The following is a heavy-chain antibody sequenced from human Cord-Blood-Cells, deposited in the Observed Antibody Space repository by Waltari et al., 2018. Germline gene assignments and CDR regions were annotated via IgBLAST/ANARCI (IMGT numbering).Heavy chain of an antibody. CDR3: ATALYDSSLDY. CDR1: GSSISSGGSY. CDR2: IYYRGST. Sequence: QVHLQASGPGLVKPSQTLSLTCPVPGSSISSGGSYWSWIRQHPGKGLEWIGYIYYRGSTYYNPSLKSRVTISVDTSKIQFSLKRSSVTAADTAVYYCATALYDSSLDYWGQGTLVTVSS. V-gene: IGHV4-31*03. J-gene: IGHJ4*02. D-gene: IGHD3-22*01.